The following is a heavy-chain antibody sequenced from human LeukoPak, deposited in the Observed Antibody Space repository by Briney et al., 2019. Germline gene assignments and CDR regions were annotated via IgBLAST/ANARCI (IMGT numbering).Heavy chain of an antibody. D-gene: IGHD4-11*01. CDR2: IPYDGSNK. CDR3: ARERETTVTAYFDH. J-gene: IGHJ4*02. V-gene: IGHV3-30*01. CDR1: GFTFSSYA. Sequence: GGSLRLSCAASGFTFSSYAMHWVRQAPGKGLEWVAVIPYDGSNKYYADSVKGRFTISRDNSKNTLYLQMNSLRAEDTAVYYCARERETTVTAYFDHWGQGTLVTVSS.